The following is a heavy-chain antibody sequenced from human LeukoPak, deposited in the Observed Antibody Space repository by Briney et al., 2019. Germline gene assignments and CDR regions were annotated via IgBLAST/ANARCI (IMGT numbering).Heavy chain of an antibody. Sequence: GGSLRLSCAASGFTFSSYSMNWVRQAPGKGLEWVSSISSSSSYIYYADSVKGRFTISRDNAKNSLYLQMNSLRAEDTAVYYCARDSDYGDYAGAFDIWGQGTMVTVSS. D-gene: IGHD4-17*01. CDR2: ISSSSSYI. V-gene: IGHV3-21*01. CDR3: ARDSDYGDYAGAFDI. J-gene: IGHJ3*02. CDR1: GFTFSSYS.